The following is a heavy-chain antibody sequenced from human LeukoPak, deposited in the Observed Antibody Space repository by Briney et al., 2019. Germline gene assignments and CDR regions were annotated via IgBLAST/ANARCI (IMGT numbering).Heavy chain of an antibody. J-gene: IGHJ4*02. CDR2: IWYDGSNK. CDR1: GFTFSSYG. Sequence: GGSLRLSCAASGFTFSSYGMHWVRQAPGKGLEWVAVIWYDGSNKYYADSVKGRFTISRDNSKNTLYLQMNSLRAEDTAVYYRARDMTYDSSGRVDYWGQGTLVTVSS. V-gene: IGHV3-33*01. CDR3: ARDMTYDSSGRVDY. D-gene: IGHD3-22*01.